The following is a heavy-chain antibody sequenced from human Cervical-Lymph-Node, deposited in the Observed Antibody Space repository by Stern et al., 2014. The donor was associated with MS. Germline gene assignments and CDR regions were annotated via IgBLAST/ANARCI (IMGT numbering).Heavy chain of an antibody. D-gene: IGHD3-16*01. CDR1: GFTFSDYY. J-gene: IGHJ2*01. CDR2: ISSSGTSR. CDR3: ARTPFTDYWYFDL. Sequence: MQLVESGGGVVKPGGSLRLSCAASGFTFSDYYMTWIRQAPGKGLELLSYISSSGTSRHYADSVKGRFTISRDNAKNSLFLQMNSLRAEDTAVYYCARTPFTDYWYFDLWGRGTLVTVSS. V-gene: IGHV3-11*01.